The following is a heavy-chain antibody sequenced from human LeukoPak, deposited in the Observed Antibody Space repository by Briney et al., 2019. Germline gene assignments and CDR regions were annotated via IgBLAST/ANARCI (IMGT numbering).Heavy chain of an antibody. CDR3: ARDPTNFGVVIVPDY. J-gene: IGHJ4*02. V-gene: IGHV3-7*01. D-gene: IGHD3-3*01. Sequence: PGGSLRLSCAASGFTFSSYWMSWVRQAPGKGLEWVANIKQDGSEKYYLDSVKRRFTISRDNAKNSLYLPMNSLRAEDTAVYYCARDPTNFGVVIVPDYWGQGTLVTVSS. CDR1: GFTFSSYW. CDR2: IKQDGSEK.